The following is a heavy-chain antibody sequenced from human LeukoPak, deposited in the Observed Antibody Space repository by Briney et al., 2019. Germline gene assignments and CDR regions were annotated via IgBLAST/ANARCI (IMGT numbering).Heavy chain of an antibody. V-gene: IGHV1-24*01. CDR1: GYNLIALS. CDR3: ASGFAYQYFDS. CDR2: FDPEDGET. D-gene: IGHD2-2*01. Sequence: GASVKVSCKVSGYNLIALSIYWVRQAPGKGLEWMGGFDPEDGETIYAQKFQGRFTMTEDTSIDTAYMELSSLTSEDTAVYYCASGFAYQYFDSWGQGTLVTVSS. J-gene: IGHJ4*02.